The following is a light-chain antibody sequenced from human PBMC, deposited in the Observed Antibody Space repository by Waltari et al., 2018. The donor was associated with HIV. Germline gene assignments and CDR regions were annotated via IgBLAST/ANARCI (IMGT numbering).Light chain of an antibody. J-gene: IGLJ2*01. CDR1: SSDVGGYNY. CDR3: CSYAGSYHVV. Sequence: QSALTQPRSVSGSPGQSVTISCTGTSSDVGGYNYVSWYQQHPGKAPKRMIYDVSNRPSGVPDRFSGSKSGNTASLAISGLQAEDEADYYCCSYAGSYHVVFGGGTKLTVL. V-gene: IGLV2-11*01. CDR2: DVS.